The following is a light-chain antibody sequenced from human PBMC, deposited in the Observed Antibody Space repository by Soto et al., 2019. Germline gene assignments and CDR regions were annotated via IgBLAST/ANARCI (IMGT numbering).Light chain of an antibody. Sequence: QSALTQPTSVSGSPGQSITISCTGNHNDIGTYDYVSWYQQHPGRAPRLLIYGVTTRPSGISDRFSASKSGLTASLTISGLQPEDEADYYCKSYAGSNNYVFGSGTKVTVL. V-gene: IGLV2-14*03. CDR2: GVT. CDR3: KSYAGSNNYV. CDR1: HNDIGTYDY. J-gene: IGLJ1*01.